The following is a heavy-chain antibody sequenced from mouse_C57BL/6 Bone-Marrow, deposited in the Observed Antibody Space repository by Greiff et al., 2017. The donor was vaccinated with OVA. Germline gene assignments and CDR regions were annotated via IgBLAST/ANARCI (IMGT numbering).Heavy chain of an antibody. V-gene: IGHV5-6*01. CDR2: ISSGGSYT. CDR3: ARRYYGSLYAMDY. D-gene: IGHD1-1*01. Sequence: EVQVVESGGDLVKPGGSLKLSCAASGFTFSSYGMSWVRQTPDKRLEWVATISSGGSYTYYPDSVKGRFTIARDNAKNILYLQMSSLKSEDTAMYYCARRYYGSLYAMDYWGQGTSVTVSS. CDR1: GFTFSSYG. J-gene: IGHJ4*01.